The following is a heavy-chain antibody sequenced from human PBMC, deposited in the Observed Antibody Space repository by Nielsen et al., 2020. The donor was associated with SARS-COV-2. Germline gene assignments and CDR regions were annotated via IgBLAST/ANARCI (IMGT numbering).Heavy chain of an antibody. V-gene: IGHV1-8*01. CDR3: ARGLIAAAGSLSYYYYGMDV. D-gene: IGHD6-13*01. CDR2: MNPNSGNT. J-gene: IGHJ6*02. Sequence: WVRQAPGQGLECLGWMNPNSGNTGYAQKFQGRVTMTRNTSISTAYMELSSLRSEDTAVYYCARGLIAAAGSLSYYYYGMDVWGQGTTVTVSS.